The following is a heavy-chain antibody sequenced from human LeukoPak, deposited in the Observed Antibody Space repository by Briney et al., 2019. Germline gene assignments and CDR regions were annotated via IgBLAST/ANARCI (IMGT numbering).Heavy chain of an antibody. CDR1: GGSITSGGYY. J-gene: IGHJ4*02. D-gene: IGHD3-3*01. CDR2: IYYNGNT. CDR3: ARDSLTSTIFGVVITYFDY. V-gene: IGHV4-31*03. Sequence: PSETLSLTCTVSGGSITSGGYYWSWIRQHPMKGLEWIGYIYYNGNTYYNPSLKSRVTMSVDTSKNQFSLNLSSVTAADTAVYYCARDSLTSTIFGVVITYFDYWGQGALVTVSS.